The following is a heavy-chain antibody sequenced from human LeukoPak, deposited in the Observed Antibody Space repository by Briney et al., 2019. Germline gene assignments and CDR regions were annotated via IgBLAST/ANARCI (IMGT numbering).Heavy chain of an antibody. CDR2: IYYSGGT. V-gene: IGHV4-39*01. J-gene: IGHJ4*02. CDR1: GGSISSGSYY. CDR3: ARHSRSGLAPD. D-gene: IGHD3-3*01. Sequence: SQTLSLTCTVSGGSISSGSYYWGWIRQPPGKGLEWIGSIYYSGGTYYNPSLKSRVTISVDTSKNQFSLKLSSVTAADTAVYYCARHSRSGLAPDWGQGTLVTVSS.